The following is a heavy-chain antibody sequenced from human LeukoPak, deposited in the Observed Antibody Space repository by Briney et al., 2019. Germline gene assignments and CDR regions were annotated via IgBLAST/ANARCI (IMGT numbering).Heavy chain of an antibody. D-gene: IGHD1-7*01. CDR3: ARGSGELLPGWGAFDI. CDR1: AGSISSGSYY. J-gene: IGHJ3*02. V-gene: IGHV4-61*02. Sequence: PSQTLSLTCTVSAGSISSGSYYWRWIRQPAGKGLEWIARIYTSGSTNYNPSLKSRVTISVDTSKNQYTLKLSAVTAADTAVYDCARGSGELLPGWGAFDIWGQGTMVTVSS. CDR2: IYTSGST.